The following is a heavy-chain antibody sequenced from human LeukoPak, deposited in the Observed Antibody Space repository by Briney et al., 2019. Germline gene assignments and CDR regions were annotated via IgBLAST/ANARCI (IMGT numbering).Heavy chain of an antibody. J-gene: IGHJ2*01. CDR1: GGSISSSSYY. Sequence: SETLSLTCTVSGGSISSSSYYWGWIRQPPGKGLEWIGSIYYSGSTYYNPSLKSRVTISVDTSKNQFSLKLSSVTAADTAVYYCARAGYPLRYFDLWGRGTLVTVSS. CDR3: ARAGYPLRYFDL. CDR2: IYYSGST. V-gene: IGHV4-39*07. D-gene: IGHD3-9*01.